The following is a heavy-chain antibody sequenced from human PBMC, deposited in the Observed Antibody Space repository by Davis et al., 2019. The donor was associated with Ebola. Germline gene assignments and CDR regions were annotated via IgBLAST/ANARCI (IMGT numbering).Heavy chain of an antibody. V-gene: IGHV3-48*02. J-gene: IGHJ6*02. D-gene: IGHD1-7*01. CDR3: ARDHLELLHNYYYGMDV. CDR1: GFTFSSYS. Sequence: GGSLRLSCAASGFTFSSYSMNWVRQAPGKGLEWVSYISSSSSTIYYADSVKGRFTISRDNAKNSLYLQMNSLRDEDTAVYYCARDHLELLHNYYYGMDVWGQGTTVTVSS. CDR2: ISSSSSTI.